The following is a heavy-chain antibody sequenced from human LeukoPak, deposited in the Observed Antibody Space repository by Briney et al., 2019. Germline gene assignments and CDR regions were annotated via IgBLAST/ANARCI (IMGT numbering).Heavy chain of an antibody. CDR3: AKGAAMIVVVTPGDY. Sequence: GGSLRLSCAASRCTFGSYGMHWVRQAPGKGLEWVAVISYDGSNKYYADSVKGRFTISRDNSKNTLYLQMNSLRAEDTAVYYCAKGAAMIVVVTPGDYWGQGTLVTVSS. D-gene: IGHD3-22*01. J-gene: IGHJ4*02. CDR1: RCTFGSYG. CDR2: ISYDGSNK. V-gene: IGHV3-30*18.